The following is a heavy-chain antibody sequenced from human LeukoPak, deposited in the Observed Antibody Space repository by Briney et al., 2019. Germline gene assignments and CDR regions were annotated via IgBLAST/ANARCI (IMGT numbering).Heavy chain of an antibody. CDR2: INPNSGGT. CDR1: GYTFTGYY. J-gene: IGHJ4*02. CDR3: ASIPKSYSSGWLSY. V-gene: IGHV1-2*02. D-gene: IGHD6-19*01. Sequence: GASVKVSCKASGYTFTGYYMHWVRQAPGQGLEWMGWINPNSGGTNYAQKFQGRVTMTRDTSISTAYMELGRLRSDDTAVYYCASIPKSYSSGWLSYWGQGTLVTVSS.